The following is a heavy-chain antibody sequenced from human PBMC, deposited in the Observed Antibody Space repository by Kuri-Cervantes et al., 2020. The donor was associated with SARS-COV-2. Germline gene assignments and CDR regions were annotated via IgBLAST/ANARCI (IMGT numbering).Heavy chain of an antibody. CDR1: GYTFTSYD. D-gene: IGHD2-2*01. CDR2: MNPNSGNT. J-gene: IGHJ1*01. V-gene: IGHV1-8*01. Sequence: ASVKVSCKASGYTFTSYDINWVRQATGRGLEWMGWMNPNSGNTGYAQKFQGRVTMTRNTSISTAYMELSSLRSDDTAVYYCARDVAVVPAAMVPKYFQHWGQGTLVTVSS. CDR3: ARDVAVVPAAMVPKYFQH.